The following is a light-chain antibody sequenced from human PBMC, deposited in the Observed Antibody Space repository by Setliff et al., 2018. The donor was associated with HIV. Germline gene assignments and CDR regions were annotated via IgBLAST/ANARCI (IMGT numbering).Light chain of an antibody. Sequence: QSALTQPASVSGSPGQSITISCTGTSSDVGSYSLVSWYQQHPGKAPKLMIYEVRNRPSGVSNRFSGSKSGNTASLTISGLRAEDEADYYCSSYAITNTLPFGTGTKVTVL. CDR3: SSYAITNTLP. CDR1: SSDVGSYSL. CDR2: EVR. J-gene: IGLJ1*01. V-gene: IGLV2-14*02.